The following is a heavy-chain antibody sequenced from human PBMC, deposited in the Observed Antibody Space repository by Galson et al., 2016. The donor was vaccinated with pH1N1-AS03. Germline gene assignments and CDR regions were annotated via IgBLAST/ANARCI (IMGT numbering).Heavy chain of an antibody. Sequence: SLRLSCAASGFTFSSYSMNWVRQAPGKGLEWVSYISSGNTYIHYVDSVKGRFTISRDNAKNSLYLQMNSLRAEDTAVYYCAGGGGYGANFDYWGRGTLVTV. CDR2: ISSGNTYI. CDR3: AGGGGYGANFDY. D-gene: IGHD3-16*01. J-gene: IGHJ4*02. V-gene: IGHV3-21*01. CDR1: GFTFSSYS.